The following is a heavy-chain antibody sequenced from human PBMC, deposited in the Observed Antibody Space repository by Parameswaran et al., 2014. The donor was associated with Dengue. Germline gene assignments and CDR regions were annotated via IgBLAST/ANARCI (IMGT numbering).Heavy chain of an antibody. V-gene: IGHV4-4*02. CDR2: IYHSGST. J-gene: IGHJ4*02. CDR3: ARDVVGYCTNGVCYRRGAFDY. D-gene: IGHD2-8*01. Sequence: RWIRQPPGKGLEWIGEIYHSGSTNYSPSLKSRVTISVDKSKNQFSLKLSSVTAADTAVYYCARDVVGYCTNGVCYRRGAFDYWGQGTLVTVSS.